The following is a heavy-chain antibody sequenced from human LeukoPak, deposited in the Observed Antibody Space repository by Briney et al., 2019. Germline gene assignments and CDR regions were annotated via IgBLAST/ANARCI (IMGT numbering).Heavy chain of an antibody. Sequence: GGSLRLSCAASGFTFSSYGMHWVRQAPGKGLEWVAVISYDGSNKYYADSVKGRFTISRDNSKNTLYLQMNSLRAEDTAVYYCARDLMTTVTQSFVGWGQGTLVTVSS. CDR3: ARDLMTTVTQSFVG. CDR2: ISYDGSNK. V-gene: IGHV3-30*03. D-gene: IGHD4-17*01. J-gene: IGHJ4*02. CDR1: GFTFSSYG.